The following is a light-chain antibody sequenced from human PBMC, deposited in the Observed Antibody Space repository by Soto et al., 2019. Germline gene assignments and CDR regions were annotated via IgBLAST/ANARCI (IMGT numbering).Light chain of an antibody. CDR2: AAS. J-gene: IGKJ1*01. CDR1: QSVLYSSNNKNY. CDR3: QQTYSTPIT. V-gene: IGKV1-39*01. Sequence: DIVMTHSPESLAVSLGERATINCKSSQSVLYSSNNKNYLNWYHQKPGKAPYLLIYAASSLQSGVPSRFSGSGSGTDFTLSISSLQPEDFGTYYCQQTYSTPITFGQGTKVDIK.